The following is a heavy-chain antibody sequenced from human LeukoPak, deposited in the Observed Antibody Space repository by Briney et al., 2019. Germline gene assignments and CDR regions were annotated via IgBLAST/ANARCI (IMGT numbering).Heavy chain of an antibody. CDR2: IYYSGST. D-gene: IGHD5-18*01. CDR1: GYSISSGYY. Sequence: PSETLSLTCTVSGYSISSGYYWGWIRQPPGKGLEWIGSIYYSGSTYYNPSLKSRVTISVDTSKNQFSLKLSSVTAADTAVYYCARDGYSYGYNFPYYYYYYMDVWGKGTTVTVSS. V-gene: IGHV4-38-2*02. J-gene: IGHJ6*03. CDR3: ARDGYSYGYNFPYYYYYYMDV.